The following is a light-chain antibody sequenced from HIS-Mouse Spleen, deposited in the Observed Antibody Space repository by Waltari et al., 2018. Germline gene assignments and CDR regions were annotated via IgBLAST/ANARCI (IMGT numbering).Light chain of an antibody. V-gene: IGLV3-27*01. CDR3: YSAADNNVV. CDR1: VLAKKY. CDR2: KDS. Sequence: SYELTQPSPVSVSPGQTARITCSGDVLAKKYARWFQQKPGRAPVLVIYKDSERPSGIPERFSGSSSGTTVTLTISGAQVEDEADYYCYSAADNNVVFGGGTKLTVL. J-gene: IGLJ2*01.